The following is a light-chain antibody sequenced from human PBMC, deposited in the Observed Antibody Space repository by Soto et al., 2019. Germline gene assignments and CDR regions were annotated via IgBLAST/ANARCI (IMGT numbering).Light chain of an antibody. J-gene: IGKJ2*01. Sequence: VMTQSPVTLSVSPGETATRSCRASQSVSGNLAWLQQKPGQAPRLLIFGASTRATGVPARFSGSGSGTDFTLTISSLESEDSAVYYCQQSYRWPYSFGQGTRVDIK. CDR2: GAS. V-gene: IGKV3-15*01. CDR1: QSVSGN. CDR3: QQSYRWPYS.